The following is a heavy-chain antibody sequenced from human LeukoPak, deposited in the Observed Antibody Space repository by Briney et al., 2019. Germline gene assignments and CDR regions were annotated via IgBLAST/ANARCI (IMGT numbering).Heavy chain of an antibody. Sequence: TGGSLRLSCAASGFPFSNYWMHWVRQAPGKGLVWVSRVNSDGSTTNYADSVKGRFTISRDNAENTLYVRMNSLRPEDTAVYYCARGYYSSSRFDSWGQGTLVTVSS. J-gene: IGHJ4*02. CDR2: VNSDGSTT. V-gene: IGHV3-74*01. CDR1: GFPFSNYW. D-gene: IGHD6-13*01. CDR3: ARGYYSSSRFDS.